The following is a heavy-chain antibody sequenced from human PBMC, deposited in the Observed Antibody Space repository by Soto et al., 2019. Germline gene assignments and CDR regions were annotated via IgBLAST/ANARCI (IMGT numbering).Heavy chain of an antibody. Sequence: PSETLSLTCTVSGGSISSGGYYWSWIRQHPGKGLEWIGYIYYSGSTYYNPSLKSRVTISVDTSKNQFSLNLRSVTAADTAVYYCAMTVTTLYTWFDPWGQGILVTVSS. D-gene: IGHD4-4*01. CDR1: GGSISSGGYY. J-gene: IGHJ5*02. V-gene: IGHV4-31*03. CDR2: IYYSGST. CDR3: AMTVTTLYTWFDP.